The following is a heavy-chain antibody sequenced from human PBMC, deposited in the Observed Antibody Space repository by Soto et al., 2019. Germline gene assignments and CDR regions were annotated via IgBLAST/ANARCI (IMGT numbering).Heavy chain of an antibody. J-gene: IGHJ4*02. D-gene: IGHD3-16*01. CDR3: AKETYDYVWGTHRSYYFDY. CDR2: ISYDGSNK. V-gene: IGHV3-30*18. CDR1: GFTFSSYG. Sequence: QVQLVESGGGVVQPGRSLRLSCAASGFTFSSYGMRWVRQAPGKGLEWVAVISYDGSNKYYADSVKGRFTISRDNSKNTLYLQMNSLRAEDTAVYYCAKETYDYVWGTHRSYYFDYWGQGTLVTVSS.